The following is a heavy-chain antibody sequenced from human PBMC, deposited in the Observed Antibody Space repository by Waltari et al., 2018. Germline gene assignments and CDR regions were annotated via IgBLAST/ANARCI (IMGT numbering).Heavy chain of an antibody. CDR1: GFTASDTH. CDR2: MYPPGSA. D-gene: IGHD5-18*01. Sequence: EVKLVESGGGLVHPGGSLRLSCIASGFTASDTHWSWVRQAPGKGLEWVSIMYPPGSAYNADSVEGRFIISRDISKNMVHLQMNRLRLEDSATYYCATARDEHTAMVYFDNWGQGTLVSVSS. J-gene: IGHJ4*02. V-gene: IGHV3-66*02. CDR3: ATARDEHTAMVYFDN.